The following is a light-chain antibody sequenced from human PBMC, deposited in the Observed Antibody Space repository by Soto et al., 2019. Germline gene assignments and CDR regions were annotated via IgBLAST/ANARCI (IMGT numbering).Light chain of an antibody. J-gene: IGLJ2*01. CDR3: LLYYGGAVV. V-gene: IGLV7-43*01. CDR2: STD. Sequence: QTVVTQEPSLTVSPGGTVTLTCASSTGTVTSGHYPNWLQQKPGQAPRALIYSTDTTRSWTPARFSGSLLGGKAALTLSGVQPEDEADYYCLLYYGGAVVFGGGTKLTVL. CDR1: TGTVTSGHY.